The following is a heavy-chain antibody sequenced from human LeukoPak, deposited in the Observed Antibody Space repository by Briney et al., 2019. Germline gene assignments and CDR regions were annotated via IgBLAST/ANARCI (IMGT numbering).Heavy chain of an antibody. J-gene: IGHJ4*02. V-gene: IGHV5-51*01. CDR2: IYPGDSET. CDR3: ARQGDGSGDY. CDR1: GYSFTSYW. D-gene: IGHD3-10*01. Sequence: PGESLKISCKGSGYSFTSYWIGWVRQMPGKGLEWMGIIYPGDSETRYNPSFQGQVTFSVDKSTSTAYLQWSSLRASDSAMYYCARQGDGSGDYWGQGTLVIVSS.